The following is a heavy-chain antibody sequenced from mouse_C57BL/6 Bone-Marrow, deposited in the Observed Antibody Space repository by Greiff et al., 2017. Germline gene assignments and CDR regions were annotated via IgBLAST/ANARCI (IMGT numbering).Heavy chain of an antibody. Sequence: QVQLKQPGAELVKPGASVKMSCKASGYTFTSYWITWVKQRPGQGLEWIGDIYPGSGSTNYNEKFKSKATLTVDASSSTAYMQLSSLTSEDSAVYYCARRGSGHGFAYWGQGTLVTVSA. D-gene: IGHD3-2*02. CDR1: GYTFTSYW. CDR3: ARRGSGHGFAY. CDR2: IYPGSGST. J-gene: IGHJ3*01. V-gene: IGHV1-55*01.